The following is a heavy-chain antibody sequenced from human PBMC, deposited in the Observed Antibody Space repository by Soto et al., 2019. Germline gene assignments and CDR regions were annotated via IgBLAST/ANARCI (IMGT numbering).Heavy chain of an antibody. J-gene: IGHJ4*02. CDR1: GYTFSDYG. V-gene: IGHV1-18*01. CDR3: ARGFIPENY. D-gene: IGHD2-2*01. Sequence: QVHLVQSEGEVKKPGASVKVSCKTSGYTFSDYGVSWVRQAPGQGLEWMGWINTFNGNTKHDQKFQGRVTLSMDTSTRTVFLELTSLKFDDAAVYYCARGFIPENYWGQGARVTVSS. CDR2: INTFNGNT.